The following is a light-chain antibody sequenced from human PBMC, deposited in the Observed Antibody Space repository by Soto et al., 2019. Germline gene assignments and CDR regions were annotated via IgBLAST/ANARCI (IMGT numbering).Light chain of an antibody. CDR3: SSYTSSHTWV. Sequence: QSALTQPASVSGSPGQSITISCTGTSSDVGGYNYVSWYQQHPGKAPKLMIFDVNNRPSGVSNRFSGSKSGNTASLTISGLQGEDEADYYCSSYTSSHTWVFDGGTKVTVL. CDR1: SSDVGGYNY. V-gene: IGLV2-14*03. J-gene: IGLJ3*02. CDR2: DVN.